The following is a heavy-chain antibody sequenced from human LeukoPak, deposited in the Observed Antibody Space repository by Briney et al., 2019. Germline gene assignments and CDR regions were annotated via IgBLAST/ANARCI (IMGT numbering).Heavy chain of an antibody. CDR1: GFTFSSFW. CDR2: INNDGSEK. V-gene: IGHV3-7*05. D-gene: IGHD1-14*01. CDR3: GRWAEGFDF. Sequence: GESLKISCEASGFTFSSFWMGWVRPAPGQGLEWGANINNDGSEKNYVSSVKGRSTISRYNAKNSLTLQMNSLRAEDTAVYFCGRWAEGFDFWGQGTLVTVSS. J-gene: IGHJ4*02.